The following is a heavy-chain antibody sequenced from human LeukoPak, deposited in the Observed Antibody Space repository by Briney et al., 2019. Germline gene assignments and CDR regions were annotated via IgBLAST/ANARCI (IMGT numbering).Heavy chain of an antibody. J-gene: IGHJ4*02. Sequence: GGPLRLSCAASGFTFSSYAMHGVRQAPGKGLEWVAVISYDGSNKYYADSVKGRFTISRDNSKNTLYLQMNSLRAEDTAVYYCARDMPLPDYWGQGTLVTVSS. V-gene: IGHV3-30-3*01. CDR2: ISYDGSNK. CDR3: ARDMPLPDY. D-gene: IGHD2-2*01. CDR1: GFTFSSYA.